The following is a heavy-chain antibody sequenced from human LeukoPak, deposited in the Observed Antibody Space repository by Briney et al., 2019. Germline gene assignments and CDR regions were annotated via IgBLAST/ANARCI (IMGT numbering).Heavy chain of an antibody. CDR1: GGSISSYY. CDR3: ARHYNSGSYPLDY. Sequence: PSETLSLTCTVSGGSISSYYWSWIRQPPGKGLEYIGYTHSSGSTNYNPSLKSRLTMSVDTSKNQFSLKLSSVTDADTAVYYCARHYNSGSYPLDYWGQGTLVTVSS. D-gene: IGHD3-10*01. CDR2: THSSGST. V-gene: IGHV4-59*08. J-gene: IGHJ4*02.